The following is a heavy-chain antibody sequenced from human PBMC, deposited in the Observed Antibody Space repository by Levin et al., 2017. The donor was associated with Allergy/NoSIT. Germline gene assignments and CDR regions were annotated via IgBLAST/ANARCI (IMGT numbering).Heavy chain of an antibody. CDR1: GFTFSDYY. J-gene: IGHJ4*02. D-gene: IGHD6-19*01. Sequence: GESLKISCAASGFTFSDYYMSWIRQAPGKGLEWVSYISSSGSTIYYADSVKGRFTISRDNAKNSLYLQMNSLRAEDTAVYYCARDRVDGWYRIDYWGQGTLVTVSS. CDR3: ARDRVDGWYRIDY. CDR2: ISSSGSTI. V-gene: IGHV3-11*01.